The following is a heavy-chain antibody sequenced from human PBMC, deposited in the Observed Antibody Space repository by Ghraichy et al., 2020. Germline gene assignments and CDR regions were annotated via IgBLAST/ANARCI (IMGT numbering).Heavy chain of an antibody. D-gene: IGHD3-3*01. J-gene: IGHJ4*02. CDR3: ARINDFWSGLTQRLEYYFDY. CDR2: IYYSGST. Sequence: SETLSLTCTVSGGSISSYYWSWIRQPPGKGLEWIGYIYYSGSTNYNPSLKSRVTISVDTSKNQFSLKLSSVTAADTAVYYCARINDFWSGLTQRLEYYFDYWGQGTLVTVSS. CDR1: GGSISSYY. V-gene: IGHV4-59*08.